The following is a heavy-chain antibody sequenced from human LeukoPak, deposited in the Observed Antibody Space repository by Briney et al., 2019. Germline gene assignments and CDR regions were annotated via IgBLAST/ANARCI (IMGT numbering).Heavy chain of an antibody. V-gene: IGHV1-24*01. J-gene: IGHJ5*02. D-gene: IGHD1-26*01. Sequence: ASVKVSCKVSGYTLTELFMHWVRQAPGKGLEWMGGFDPEDGETIYAQKFQGRVTMTEDTSTDTAYMELSSLRSEDTAVYYCATVGISGSYVNWFDPWGQGTLVTVSS. CDR2: FDPEDGET. CDR3: ATVGISGSYVNWFDP. CDR1: GYTLTELF.